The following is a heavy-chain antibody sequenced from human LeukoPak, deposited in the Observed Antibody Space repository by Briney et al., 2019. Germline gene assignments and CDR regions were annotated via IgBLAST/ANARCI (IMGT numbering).Heavy chain of an antibody. CDR1: GYTFTSYA. V-gene: IGHV1-3*01. D-gene: IGHD2-15*01. Sequence: ASVKVSCKASGYTFTSYAMHWVRQAPGQRLEWMGWINAGNGNTKYSQKFQGRVTITADESTGTAYMELSSLRSEDTAVYYCARRDSHDAFDIWGQGTMVTVSS. CDR2: INAGNGNT. J-gene: IGHJ3*02. CDR3: ARRDSHDAFDI.